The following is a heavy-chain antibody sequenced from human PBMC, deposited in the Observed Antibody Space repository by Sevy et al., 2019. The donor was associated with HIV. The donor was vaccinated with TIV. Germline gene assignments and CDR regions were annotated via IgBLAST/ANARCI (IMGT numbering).Heavy chain of an antibody. Sequence: ASVKVSCKASGYLFISYGINWVRQAPGQGLEWMGWISTYNGYTNSAQKFQDRVTLTTDTSTSTAYMELRSLRSDDTAVYYCARDDTYSDPARYHYSYMDVWGKGTTVTVSS. CDR3: ARDDTYSDPARYHYSYMDV. CDR1: GYLFISYG. CDR2: ISTYNGYT. V-gene: IGHV1-18*01. J-gene: IGHJ6*03. D-gene: IGHD1-26*01.